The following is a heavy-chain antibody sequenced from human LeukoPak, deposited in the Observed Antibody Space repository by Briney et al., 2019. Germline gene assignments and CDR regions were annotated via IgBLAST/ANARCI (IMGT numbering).Heavy chain of an antibody. D-gene: IGHD3-22*01. V-gene: IGHV3-23*01. CDR1: GFTFSSYA. CDR3: AKLGYYDSSGYSDFDY. CDR2: ISGSGGST. Sequence: GGSLRLSCAASGFTFSSYAMSWVRQAPGKGLEWVSAISGSGGSTYYADSVKGRFTISRDNSKNTLYLQMNSLRAEDTAVYYCAKLGYYDSSGYSDFDYWGQGILVTVSS. J-gene: IGHJ4*02.